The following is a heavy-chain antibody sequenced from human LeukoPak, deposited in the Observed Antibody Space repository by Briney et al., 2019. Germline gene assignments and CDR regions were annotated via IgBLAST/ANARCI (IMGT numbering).Heavy chain of an antibody. Sequence: GGSLRLSRAASGFTFSSYSMNWVRQAPGKGLEWVSSISSSSSYIYYADSVKGRFTISRDNAKNSLHLQMNSLRAEDTAVYYCASSAGYGMDVWGQGTTVTVSS. V-gene: IGHV3-21*01. J-gene: IGHJ6*02. CDR3: ASSAGYGMDV. CDR1: GFTFSSYS. CDR2: ISSSSSYI.